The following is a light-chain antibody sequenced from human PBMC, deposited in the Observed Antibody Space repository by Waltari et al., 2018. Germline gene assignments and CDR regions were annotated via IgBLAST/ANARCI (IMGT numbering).Light chain of an antibody. J-gene: IGKJ2*03. CDR3: QASYTTPYS. CDR2: AAS. CDR1: KNIRSY. Sequence: DLQMTQSPSSLSASVGDRVTISCRASKNIRSYLSWYQQKPGIAPKLVIYAASTLQSGVPSRFSGSGSGTNFTRAITSLQAEDFATYFCQASYTTPYSFGQGTKVEIK. V-gene: IGKV1-39*01.